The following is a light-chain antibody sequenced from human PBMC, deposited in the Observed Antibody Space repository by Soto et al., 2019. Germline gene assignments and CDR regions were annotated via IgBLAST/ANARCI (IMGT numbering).Light chain of an antibody. V-gene: IGKV1-9*01. CDR3: QQVDSYPRT. J-gene: IGKJ1*01. CDR2: ASS. CDR1: QGIGTY. Sequence: IQLTQSPSSLSASVGDRVTATCRASQGIGTYLVWYQQKSGKAPTVLIYASSTLQTGVPSRSSGSGSGTDFSLTISSLHPEDVATYYCQQVDSYPRTFGQGTKV.